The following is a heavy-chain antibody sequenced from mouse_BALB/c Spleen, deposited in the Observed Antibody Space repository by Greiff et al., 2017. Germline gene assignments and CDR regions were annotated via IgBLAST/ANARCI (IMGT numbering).Heavy chain of an antibody. J-gene: IGHJ1*01. V-gene: IGHV1-14*01. CDR1: GYTFTSYV. Sequence: EVQLQQSGPELVKPGASVKMSCKASGYTFTSYVMHWVKQKPGQGLEWIGYINPYNDGTKYNEKFKGKATLTSDKSSSTAYMELSSLTSEDSAVYYCARESQIYYYGDWYFDVWGAGTTVTVSS. CDR3: ARESQIYYYGDWYFDV. CDR2: INPYNDGT. D-gene: IGHD1-1*01.